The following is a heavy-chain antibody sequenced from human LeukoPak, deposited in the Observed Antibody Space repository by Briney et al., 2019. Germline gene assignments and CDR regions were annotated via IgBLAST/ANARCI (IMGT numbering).Heavy chain of an antibody. J-gene: IGHJ3*02. CDR1: KFTFTNFA. D-gene: IGHD3-22*01. CDR3: ARFSVSPWLLGNAFDI. CDR2: IKEDGGEK. V-gene: IGHV3-7*01. Sequence: QTGGSLRLSCAASKFTFTNFAMSWVRQAPGKGLEWVANIKEDGGEKYYVDSVKGRYTISRDNAKNSLNLQMNSLRAEDTAVYYCARFSVSPWLLGNAFDIWGQGTMVTVSS.